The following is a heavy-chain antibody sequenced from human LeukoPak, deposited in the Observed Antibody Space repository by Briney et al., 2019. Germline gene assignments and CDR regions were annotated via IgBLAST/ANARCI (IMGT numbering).Heavy chain of an antibody. D-gene: IGHD3-16*01. CDR1: GFTFSSYR. CDR3: ARGRARGLS. V-gene: IGHV3-21*01. J-gene: IGHJ5*02. Sequence: GGSLRLSCAASGFTFSSYRMNWVRQAPGKGLECVSSISSSTSYTYYADSVKGRFTLSRDNAKNSLYLQMNSLRAEDTAVYYCARGRARGLSWGQGTLVTVSS. CDR2: ISSSTSYT.